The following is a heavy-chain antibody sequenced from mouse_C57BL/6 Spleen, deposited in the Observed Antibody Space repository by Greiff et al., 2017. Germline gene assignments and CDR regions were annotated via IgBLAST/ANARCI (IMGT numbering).Heavy chain of an antibody. V-gene: IGHV1-82*01. Sequence: SGPELVKPGASVKISCKASGYAFSSSWMNWVKQRPGKGLEWIGRIYPGDGDTNYNGKFKGKATLTADKSSSTAYMQLSSLTSEDSAVYFCARSEGIDYWGQGTTLTVSS. CDR2: IYPGDGDT. CDR1: GYAFSSSW. J-gene: IGHJ2*01. CDR3: ARSEGIDY.